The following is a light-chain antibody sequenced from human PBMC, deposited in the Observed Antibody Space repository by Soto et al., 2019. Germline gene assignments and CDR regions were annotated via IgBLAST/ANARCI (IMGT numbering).Light chain of an antibody. V-gene: IGKV3-15*01. J-gene: IGKJ1*01. CDR2: GAS. CDR3: QQYNNWPRT. Sequence: EIVMTQSPATLSVSPGERATLSCRASQSVSHNLAWYHQKPGQAPRLLIYGASTRATGIPARFSGSGSGTEFTLTISSLLSEDFAVYYCQQYNNWPRTFGQGTKVEIK. CDR1: QSVSHN.